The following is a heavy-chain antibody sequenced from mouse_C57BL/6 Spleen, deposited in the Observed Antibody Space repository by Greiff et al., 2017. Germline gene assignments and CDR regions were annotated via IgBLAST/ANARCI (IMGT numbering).Heavy chain of an antibody. CDR2: ISSGSSTI. V-gene: IGHV5-17*01. D-gene: IGHD1-1*01. CDR1: GFTFSDYG. Sequence: EVNVVESGGGLVKPGGSLKLSCAASGFTFSDYGMHWVRQAPEKGLEWVAYISSGSSTIYYADTVKGRFTISRDNAKNTLFLQMTSLRSEDTAMYYCARYYYGSRGYAMDYWGQGTSVTVSS. CDR3: ARYYYGSRGYAMDY. J-gene: IGHJ4*01.